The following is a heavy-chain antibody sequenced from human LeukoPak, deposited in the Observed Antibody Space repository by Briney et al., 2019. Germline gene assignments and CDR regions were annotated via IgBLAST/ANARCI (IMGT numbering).Heavy chain of an antibody. CDR2: IIPIFGTA. Sequence: SVKVSCKASGGTFSSYAISWVRQAPGQGLEWMGGIIPIFGTANYAQKFQGRVTITADESTSTAYMELRSLRSDDTAVYYCARDGRTTGIFDYWGQGTLVTVSS. V-gene: IGHV1-69*01. D-gene: IGHD1-1*01. CDR1: GGTFSSYA. CDR3: ARDGRTTGIFDY. J-gene: IGHJ4*02.